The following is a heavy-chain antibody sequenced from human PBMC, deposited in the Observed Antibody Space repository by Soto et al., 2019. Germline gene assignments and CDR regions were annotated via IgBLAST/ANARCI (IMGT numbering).Heavy chain of an antibody. CDR1: GFTFSSYG. Sequence: GGSLRLSCAASGFTFSSYGMHWVRQAPGKGLEWVAVIWYDGSNKYYADSVKGRFTISRDNSKNTLYLQMNSLRAEDTAVYYCAILPADSSSQRSYYYYMDVWGKGTTVTVSS. CDR3: AILPADSSSQRSYYYYMDV. J-gene: IGHJ6*03. D-gene: IGHD6-13*01. CDR2: IWYDGSNK. V-gene: IGHV3-33*01.